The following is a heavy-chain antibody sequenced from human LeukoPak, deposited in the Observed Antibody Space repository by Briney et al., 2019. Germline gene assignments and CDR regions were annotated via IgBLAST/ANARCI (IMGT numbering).Heavy chain of an antibody. CDR3: ARGTGYSYGYFGY. CDR2: INHSGST. Sequence: PSETLSLTCAVYGGSFSGYYWSWIRQPPGKGLEWIGEINHSGSTNYSPSLKSRVTISVDTSKNQFSLKLSSVTAADTAVYYCARGTGYSYGYFGYWGQGTLVTVSS. V-gene: IGHV4-34*01. CDR1: GGSFSGYY. J-gene: IGHJ4*02. D-gene: IGHD5-18*01.